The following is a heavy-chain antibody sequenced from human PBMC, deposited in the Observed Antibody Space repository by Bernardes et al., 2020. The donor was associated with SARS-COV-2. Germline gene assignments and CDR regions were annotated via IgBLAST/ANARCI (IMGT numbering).Heavy chain of an antibody. CDR3: AQKGSHCSGGTCYDP. D-gene: IGHD2-15*01. J-gene: IGHJ5*02. CDR2: IHWDDDK. Sequence: SGPTLVKPTQTLTLTCTFSGFSLSTRGVGVGWIRQPPGKALEWLALIHWDDDKRYSPSLKSRLTITKDTPKNQVVLTMTNMDPVDTATYYCAQKGSHCSGGTCYDPWGQGTLVTVSS. CDR1: GFSLSTRGVG. V-gene: IGHV2-5*02.